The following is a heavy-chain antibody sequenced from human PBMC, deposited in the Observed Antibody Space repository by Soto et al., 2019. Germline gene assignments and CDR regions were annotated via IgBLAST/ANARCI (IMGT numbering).Heavy chain of an antibody. CDR3: AGGYSYGYYYFDY. CDR2: IIPIFGTA. CDR1: GGTFSSYA. J-gene: IGHJ4*02. V-gene: IGHV1-69*06. D-gene: IGHD5-18*01. Sequence: SVKVSCKASGGTFSSYAISWVRQAPGQGLEWMGGIIPIFGTANYAQKFQGRVTITADKSTSTAYMELSSLRSEDTAVYYCAGGYSYGYYYFDYWGQGTQVTVSS.